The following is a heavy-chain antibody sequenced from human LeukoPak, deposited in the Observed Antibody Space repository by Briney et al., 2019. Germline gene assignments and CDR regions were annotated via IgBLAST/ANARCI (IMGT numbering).Heavy chain of an antibody. V-gene: IGHV3-48*01. J-gene: IGHJ5*02. CDR2: IGSSSSTI. CDR1: GFTFSTYS. Sequence: PGGSLRLSCAASGFTFSTYSMNWVRQAPGKGLEWVSYIGSSSSTIYYADSVKGRFTISRDNAKNSLYLQMNSLRAEDTAVYYCAKDRASGSGSYSYRGFDHWGQGTLVTVSS. D-gene: IGHD6-19*01. CDR3: AKDRASGSGSYSYRGFDH.